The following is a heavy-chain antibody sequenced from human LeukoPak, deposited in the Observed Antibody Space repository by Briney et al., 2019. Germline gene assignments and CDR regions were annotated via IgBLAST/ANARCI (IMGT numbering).Heavy chain of an antibody. J-gene: IGHJ3*01. CDR2: ISGSGGST. CDR1: GFTFSSYA. CDR3: AKKTRYCSGGSCYPPNGIY. Sequence: GGSLRLSCAASGFTFSSYAMSWVRQAPGKGLEWVSAISGSGGSTYYADSVKGRFTISRDNSKNTLYLQMNSLGAEDTAVYYCAKKTRYCSGGSCYPPNGIYWGQGTMVTVSS. D-gene: IGHD2-15*01. V-gene: IGHV3-23*01.